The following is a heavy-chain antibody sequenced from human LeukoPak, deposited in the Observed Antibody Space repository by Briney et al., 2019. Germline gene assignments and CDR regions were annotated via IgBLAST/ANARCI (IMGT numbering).Heavy chain of an antibody. CDR3: ARGAPIGAQRGYSYGW. V-gene: IGHV4-34*01. CDR1: GGSFSGYY. D-gene: IGHD5-18*01. CDR2: INHSGST. Sequence: TSETLSLTCAVYGGSFSGYYWSWIRQPPGKGLEWIGEINHSGSTNYNPSLKSRVTISVDTSKNHFSLKLSSVTAADTAVYYCARGAPIGAQRGYSYGWWGQGTLVTVSS. J-gene: IGHJ4*02.